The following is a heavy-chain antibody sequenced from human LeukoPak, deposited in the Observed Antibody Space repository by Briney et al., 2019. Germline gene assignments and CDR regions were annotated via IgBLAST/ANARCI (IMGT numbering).Heavy chain of an antibody. J-gene: IGHJ4*02. CDR1: GFTFSSYG. CDR2: MTYDGSKR. Sequence: GGSLRLSCVVSGFTFSSYGMHWVRQAPGKGLEWVAFMTYDGSKRPYADSVKGRFTIPRDNSKNTLYLRMNRLRAEDTAVYYCAKDPDCTSGICYTFFDYWGQGTLVTVSS. D-gene: IGHD2-8*01. CDR3: AKDPDCTSGICYTFFDY. V-gene: IGHV3-30*02.